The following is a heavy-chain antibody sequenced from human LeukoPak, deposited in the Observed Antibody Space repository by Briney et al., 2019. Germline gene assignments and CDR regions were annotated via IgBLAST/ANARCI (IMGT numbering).Heavy chain of an antibody. CDR3: ARVARIVAATIDY. Sequence: GGSLRLSCAASGFTFSSYWKPWVRQAPGKGLVWVSRINSDGSSTSYADSVKGRFTISRDNSKNTLYLQMNSLRAEDTAVYYCARVARIVAATIDYWGQGTLATVSS. J-gene: IGHJ4*02. V-gene: IGHV3-74*01. CDR1: GFTFSSYW. CDR2: INSDGSST. D-gene: IGHD1-26*01.